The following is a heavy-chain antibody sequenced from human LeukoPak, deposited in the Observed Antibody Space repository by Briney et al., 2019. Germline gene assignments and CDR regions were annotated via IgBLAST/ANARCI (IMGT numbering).Heavy chain of an antibody. CDR3: ARGRRIAAAGRQGWFDP. CDR1: GGSFSGYY. Sequence: PSETLSLTCAVYGGSFSGYYWSWIRQPPGKGLEWIGEINHSGSTNYNPSLKSRVTISVDTSKNQFSLKLSSVTAADTAVYYCARGRRIAAAGRQGWFDPWGQGTLVTVSS. D-gene: IGHD6-13*01. V-gene: IGHV4-34*01. J-gene: IGHJ5*02. CDR2: INHSGST.